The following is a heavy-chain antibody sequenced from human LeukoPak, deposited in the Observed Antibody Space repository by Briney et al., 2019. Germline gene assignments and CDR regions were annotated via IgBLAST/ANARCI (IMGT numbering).Heavy chain of an antibody. J-gene: IGHJ4*02. CDR2: ISGSGGST. D-gene: IGHD6-19*01. V-gene: IGHV3-23*01. CDR3: AKDVWYSSGFLDY. CDR1: GFTFSSYA. Sequence: VGSLRLSCAASGFTFSSYAMSWVRQAPGKGLEWVSAISGSGGSTYYADSVKGRFTISRDNSKNTLYLQMNGLRAEDTAVYYCAKDVWYSSGFLDYWGQGTLVTVSS.